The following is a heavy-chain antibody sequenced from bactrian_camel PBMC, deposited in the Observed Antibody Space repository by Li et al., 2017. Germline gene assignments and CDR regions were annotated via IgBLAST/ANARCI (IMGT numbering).Heavy chain of an antibody. Sequence: HVQLVESGGGSVQAGGSLRLSCAAGQHTYSSNLIGWFRQAPGKEREGVARIAPGSGDTAYADSVKGRFIISEDNLKKTVDLQMNSLKPEDTAVYYCAAASDYGLGTPFYTFGYWGQGTQVTVS. CDR2: IAPGSGDT. D-gene: IGHD5*01. V-gene: IGHV3-3*01. J-gene: IGHJ6*01. CDR3: AAASDYGLGTPFYTFGY. CDR1: QHTYSSNL.